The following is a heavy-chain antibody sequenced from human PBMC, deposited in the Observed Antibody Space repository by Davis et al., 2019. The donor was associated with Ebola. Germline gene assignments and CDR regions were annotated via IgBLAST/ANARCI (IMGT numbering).Heavy chain of an antibody. J-gene: IGHJ5*02. CDR1: GFTVSSNY. Sequence: GESLKISCAASGFTVSSNYMSWVRQAPGKGLEWVSVIYSGGNTYYADSVKGRFTISRDNAKNSLYLQMNSLRAEDTAVYYCAREKGDDFWGNWFDPWGQGTLVTVSS. CDR3: AREKGDDFWGNWFDP. CDR2: IYSGGNT. D-gene: IGHD3-3*01. V-gene: IGHV3-66*01.